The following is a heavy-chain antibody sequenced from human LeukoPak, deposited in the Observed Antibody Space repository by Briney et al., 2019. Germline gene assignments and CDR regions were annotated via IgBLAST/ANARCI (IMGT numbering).Heavy chain of an antibody. Sequence: GGSLRLSCAASGFTFSSYGMHWVRQAPGKGLEWVAFIRYDGSNKYYADSVEGRFTISRDNSKNTLYLQMNSLRAEDTAVYYCAKDADPILWFGELPFDYWGQGTLVTVSS. J-gene: IGHJ4*02. CDR2: IRYDGSNK. V-gene: IGHV3-30*02. D-gene: IGHD3-10*01. CDR1: GFTFSSYG. CDR3: AKDADPILWFGELPFDY.